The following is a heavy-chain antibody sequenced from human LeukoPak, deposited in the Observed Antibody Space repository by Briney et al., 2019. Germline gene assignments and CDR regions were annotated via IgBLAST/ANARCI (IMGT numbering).Heavy chain of an antibody. CDR3: ASDYGGNSAGGY. Sequence: ASVKVSCKASGYTFASYDINWVRQATGQGLEWMGWMNPNSGNTGYAQKFQGRVTMTRNTSISTAYMELSSLRSEDTAVYYCASDYGGNSAGGYWGQGTLVTVSS. CDR1: GYTFASYD. V-gene: IGHV1-8*01. D-gene: IGHD4-23*01. J-gene: IGHJ4*02. CDR2: MNPNSGNT.